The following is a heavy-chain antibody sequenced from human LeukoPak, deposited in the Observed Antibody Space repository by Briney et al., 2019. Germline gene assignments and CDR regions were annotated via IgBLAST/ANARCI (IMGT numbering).Heavy chain of an antibody. CDR1: GYTFTSYD. CDR2: MNPNSGNT. V-gene: IGHV1-8*01. Sequence: ASVKVSCTASGYTFTSYDINWVRQATGQGLEWMGWMNPNSGNTGYAQKFQGRVTMTRNTSISTAYMELSSLRSEDTAVYYCARAPSREDYGDHYWFDPWGQGTLVTVSS. J-gene: IGHJ5*02. D-gene: IGHD4-17*01. CDR3: ARAPSREDYGDHYWFDP.